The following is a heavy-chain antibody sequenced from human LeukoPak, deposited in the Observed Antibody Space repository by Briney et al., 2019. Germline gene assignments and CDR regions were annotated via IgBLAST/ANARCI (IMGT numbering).Heavy chain of an antibody. J-gene: IGHJ1*01. V-gene: IGHV3-53*01. CDR2: LYSGGST. CDR3: ARVRDYYDSRGYYFEYFDH. CDR1: GFTVSRNY. Sequence: GGSLRLSCAASGFTVSRNYMSWVRQAPGKGLEWVSVLYSGGSTNYADSVKGRFTISRDNSKNTLCLQMNSLRAEDTAVYYCARVRDYYDSRGYYFEYFDHWGQGTLVTVSS. D-gene: IGHD3-22*01.